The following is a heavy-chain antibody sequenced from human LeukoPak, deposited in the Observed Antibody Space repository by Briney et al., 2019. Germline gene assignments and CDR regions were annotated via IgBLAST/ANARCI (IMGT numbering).Heavy chain of an antibody. CDR2: IYYSGST. CDR3: ARDAQYGIPADPYWYFDL. Sequence: PSETLSLTCTVSGGSISSYYWSWIRQPPGKGLEWIGYIYYSGSTNHNPSLKSRVTISVDTSKNQFSLKLSSVTAADTAVYYCARDAQYGIPADPYWYFDLWGRGTLVTVSS. D-gene: IGHD2-2*01. V-gene: IGHV4-59*01. CDR1: GGSISSYY. J-gene: IGHJ2*01.